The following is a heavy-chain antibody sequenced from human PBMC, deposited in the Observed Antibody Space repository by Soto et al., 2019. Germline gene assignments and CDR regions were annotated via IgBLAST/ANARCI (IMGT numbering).Heavy chain of an antibody. V-gene: IGHV1-58*01. CDR3: AADLESGSYSLSY. CDR2: IVVGSGNT. Sequence: SVKVSCKASGFTFTSSAVQWVRQARGQRLEWIGWIVVGSGNTNYAQKFQERVTITRDMSTSTAYMELSSLRSEDTAVYYCAADLESGSYSLSYWGQGTLVTVSS. CDR1: GFTFTSSA. D-gene: IGHD1-26*01. J-gene: IGHJ4*02.